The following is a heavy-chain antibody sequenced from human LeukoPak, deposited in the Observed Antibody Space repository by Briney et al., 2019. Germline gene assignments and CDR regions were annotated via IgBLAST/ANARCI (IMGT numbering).Heavy chain of an antibody. CDR3: AGEVRSWSWGRGYSNYRDV. D-gene: IGHD6-13*01. V-gene: IGHV3-48*01. Sequence: GGSLRLSCAASGFTFSNYNMNWVRQAPGKGLEWVSYISSSSNTKYCADSVKGRFSISRDNARNSLSLQMNSLRAEATAVYYCAGEVRSWSWGRGYSNYRDVWAKGPRSPSP. J-gene: IGHJ6*03. CDR2: ISSSSNTK. CDR1: GFTFSNYN.